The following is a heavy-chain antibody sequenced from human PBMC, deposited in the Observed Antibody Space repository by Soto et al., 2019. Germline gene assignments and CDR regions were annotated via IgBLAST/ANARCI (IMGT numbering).Heavy chain of an antibody. CDR2: ITEDGSGT. CDR1: GFTFSSYP. V-gene: IGHV3-74*01. J-gene: IGHJ4*02. D-gene: IGHD2-8*01. CDR3: VRGTNGWRGMDY. Sequence: EVQLVASGGAIVQPGGSLRLSCATSGFTFSSYPIHWVRPAPGKGPVWVSRITEDGSGTTYADSVKGRFTVTRDNAKNTMYLQMRGLGAEDTAVYHCVRGTNGWRGMDYWGQGTLVTVSS.